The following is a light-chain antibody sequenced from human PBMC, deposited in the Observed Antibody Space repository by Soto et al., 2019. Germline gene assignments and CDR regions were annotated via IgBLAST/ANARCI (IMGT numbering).Light chain of an antibody. CDR1: QSISSW. V-gene: IGKV1-5*01. CDR2: DAS. J-gene: IGKJ1*01. Sequence: DIQMTQSPSTLSASVGDRVTITCRASQSISSWLAWYQQKPGKAPKLLIYDASSLESGVPSRFSGSGSGTEFTHTISSLQPDDFATYYCQQGKTFGQGTKVEIK. CDR3: QQGKT.